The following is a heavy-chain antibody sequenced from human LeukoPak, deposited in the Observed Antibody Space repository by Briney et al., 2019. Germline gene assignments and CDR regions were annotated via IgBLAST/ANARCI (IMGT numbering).Heavy chain of an antibody. CDR1: GFTFSSYG. D-gene: IGHD3-22*01. Sequence: GRSLRLSCAASGFTFSSYGMHWVRQAPGEGLEWVAVISYDGSNKYYADSVKGRFTISRDNSKNTLYLQMSSLRAEDTAVYYCAKEYTPNYYYDSSGYYDYWGQGTLVTVSS. CDR3: AKEYTPNYYYDSSGYYDY. CDR2: ISYDGSNK. J-gene: IGHJ4*02. V-gene: IGHV3-30*18.